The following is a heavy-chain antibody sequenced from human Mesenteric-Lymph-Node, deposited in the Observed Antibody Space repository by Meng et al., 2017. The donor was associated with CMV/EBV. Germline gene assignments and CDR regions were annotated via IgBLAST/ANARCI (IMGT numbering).Heavy chain of an antibody. V-gene: IGHV3-74*01. J-gene: IGHJ4*02. D-gene: IGHD6-19*01. Sequence: SGFIFSDHWIHWVRQAPGKGLVWVSRINRDGSSTSYADSVKGRFTVSRDNAKNTLYLQMNSLRAEDTAVYYCAREPVNRSGWSPFDDWGQGTLVTVSS. CDR3: AREPVNRSGWSPFDD. CDR2: INRDGSST. CDR1: GFIFSDHW.